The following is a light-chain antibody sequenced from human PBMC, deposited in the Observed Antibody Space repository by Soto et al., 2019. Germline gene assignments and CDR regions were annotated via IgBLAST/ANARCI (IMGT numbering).Light chain of an antibody. V-gene: IGKV3-11*01. CDR3: QQRSNCPIT. Sequence: EIVLTQSPSTLSLSPGERSTLSCMASQSVSSYLAWYQQKPGQAPRLLIYDASNRATGIPARFSGSGSGTDFTLTISSLEPEDFAVYYCQQRSNCPITFGQGTRLEIK. CDR1: QSVSSY. J-gene: IGKJ5*01. CDR2: DAS.